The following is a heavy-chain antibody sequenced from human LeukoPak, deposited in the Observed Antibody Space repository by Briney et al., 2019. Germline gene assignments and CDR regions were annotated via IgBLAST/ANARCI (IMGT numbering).Heavy chain of an antibody. D-gene: IGHD3-3*01. CDR2: IKQDGSEK. CDR3: ARAGLTYYDFWSGYPYYMDV. CDR1: GFTFSSYW. J-gene: IGHJ6*03. Sequence: SGGSLRLSCAASGFTFSSYWMSSVRQAPGKGLEWVANIKQDGSEKYYVDSGKGRFSISRDNAKNSLYLQMNSLRAEDTAVYYCARAGLTYYDFWSGYPYYMDVWGKGTTVTVSS. V-gene: IGHV3-7*01.